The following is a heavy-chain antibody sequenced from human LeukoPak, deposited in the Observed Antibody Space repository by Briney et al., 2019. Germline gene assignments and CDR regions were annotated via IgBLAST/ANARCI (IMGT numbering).Heavy chain of an antibody. CDR3: ARGGHDSSGYNLY. Sequence: PGGSLRLSCAASGFTFSNYAMTWVRQAPGKGLEWVSSIIGSTGSTYYADSVKGRFTISRDISKNTLYLQMNSLRAEDTAVYYCARGGHDSSGYNLYWGQGNLVTVSS. J-gene: IGHJ4*02. V-gene: IGHV3-23*01. CDR1: GFTFSNYA. D-gene: IGHD3-22*01. CDR2: IIGSTGST.